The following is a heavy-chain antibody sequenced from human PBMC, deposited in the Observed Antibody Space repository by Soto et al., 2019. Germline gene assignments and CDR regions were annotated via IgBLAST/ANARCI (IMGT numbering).Heavy chain of an antibody. D-gene: IGHD3-10*01. CDR2: IIRIFGTP. V-gene: IGHV1-69*12. Sequence: QVQLVQSGAEVKKPGSSVKVSCKASGGTFSSYAINWVRQAPGQGLEWMGGIIRIFGTPDYAQRFQGRVTITADDSTSTAYMELSSLRSEDTAVYYCARQGSNEYYYYGMDVWGQGPTVTVSS. CDR1: GGTFSSYA. J-gene: IGHJ6*02. CDR3: ARQGSNEYYYYGMDV.